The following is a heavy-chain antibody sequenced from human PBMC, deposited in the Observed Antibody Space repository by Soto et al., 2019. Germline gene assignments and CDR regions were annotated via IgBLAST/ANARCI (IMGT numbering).Heavy chain of an antibody. CDR3: ARLRLTGNFDY. J-gene: IGHJ4*02. CDR2: ISTSSSYT. CDR1: GFTFSDHY. D-gene: IGHD2-21*01. V-gene: IGHV3-11*05. Sequence: QVQLVESGGGLVKPGGTLRLSCVASGFTFSDHYMTWIRQAPGKGLEWLSYISTSSSYTNYADSVKGRFTISSDNAMNSLSLQMNCLRAEDTAVYYCARLRLTGNFDYWGQGTLVTVSS.